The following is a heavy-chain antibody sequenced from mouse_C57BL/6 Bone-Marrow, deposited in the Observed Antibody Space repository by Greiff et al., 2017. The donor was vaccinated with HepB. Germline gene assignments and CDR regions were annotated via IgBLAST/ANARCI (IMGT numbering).Heavy chain of an antibody. Sequence: EVKLVESGGGLVQPGGSLKLSCAASGFTFSDYYMYWVRQTPEKRVEWVAYISNGGGSTYYPDTVKGRFTISRDNAKNTLYLQMSRLKSEDTAMYYCARYGSYSNYPFAYWGQGTLVTVSA. CDR3: ARYGSYSNYPFAY. CDR1: GFTFSDYY. J-gene: IGHJ3*01. V-gene: IGHV5-12*01. CDR2: ISNGGGST. D-gene: IGHD2-5*01.